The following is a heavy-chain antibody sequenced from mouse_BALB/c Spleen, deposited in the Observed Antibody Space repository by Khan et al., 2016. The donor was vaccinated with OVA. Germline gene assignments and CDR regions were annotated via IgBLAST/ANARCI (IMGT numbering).Heavy chain of an antibody. J-gene: IGHJ2*01. D-gene: IGHD1-1*01. V-gene: IGHV9-1*02. CDR3: ARFRDYYASSSYYFDS. CDR1: GYTFTNYG. CDR2: INTYTGEP. Sequence: QIQLVQSGPELKKPGETVKISCKASGYTFTNYGMNWVKQSPGKGLKWMGWINTYTGEPTYIDDFKGRFAFSLETSASTAYLQLNNLRNEDMATYFCARFRDYYASSSYYFDSWGQGTTLTVSS.